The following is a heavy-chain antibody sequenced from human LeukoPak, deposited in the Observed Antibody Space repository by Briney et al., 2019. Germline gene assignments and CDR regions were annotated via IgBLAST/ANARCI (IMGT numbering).Heavy chain of an antibody. V-gene: IGHV4-39*07. D-gene: IGHD3-10*01. CDR3: ARDYYYGSGSYSP. CDR1: GGSISSTNYY. CDR2: ISYSGGT. Sequence: SETLSLTCTVSGGSISSTNYYWGWIRQPPGKGLEWIGSISYSGGTYYNPSLKSRVTISVDTSKNQFSLKLSSVTAADTAVYYCARDYYYGSGSYSPWGQGTLVTVSS. J-gene: IGHJ5*02.